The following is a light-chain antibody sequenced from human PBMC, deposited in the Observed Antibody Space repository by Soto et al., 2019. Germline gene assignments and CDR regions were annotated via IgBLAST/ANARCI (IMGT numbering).Light chain of an antibody. CDR1: QSIDSW. J-gene: IGKJ1*01. CDR3: EHRKSYPWT. CDR2: KAS. Sequence: TQSPPIMADYVGDGDTSTGRASQSIDSWLDWYQQKPGKAPKFLMYKASNLESGVPSRFSGSGSETEFTLTISSLQPEEFALYNCEHRKSYPWTFGRGTKVDI. V-gene: IGKV1-5*03.